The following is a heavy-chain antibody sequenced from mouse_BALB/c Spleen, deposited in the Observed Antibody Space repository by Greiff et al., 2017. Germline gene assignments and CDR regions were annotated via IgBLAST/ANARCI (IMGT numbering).Heavy chain of an antibody. J-gene: IGHJ4*01. V-gene: IGHV2-9*02. CDR3: ARYGNHYYAMDY. CDR2: IWAGGST. CDR1: GFSLTSYG. Sequence: VKLMESGPGLVAPSQSLSITCTVSGFSLTSYGVHWVRQPPGKGLEWLGVIWAGGSTNYNSALMSRLSISKDNSKSQVFLKMNSLQTDDTAMYYCARYGNHYYAMDYWGQGTSVTVSS. D-gene: IGHD2-1*01.